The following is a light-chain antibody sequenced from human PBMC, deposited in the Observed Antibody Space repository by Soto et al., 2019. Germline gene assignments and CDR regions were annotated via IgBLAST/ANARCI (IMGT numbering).Light chain of an antibody. CDR2: GNS. CDR3: QSYESSPSGGV. CDR1: SSNIGAGYD. J-gene: IGLJ3*02. Sequence: QSVLTQPPSVSGAPGQRVTISCTGSSSNIGAGYDVHWYQQLPGTAPKLLIYGNSNRPSGVPDRFSGSKSGTSASLAITGLKAEDEADYYFQSYESSPSGGVFGGGTKLTVL. V-gene: IGLV1-40*01.